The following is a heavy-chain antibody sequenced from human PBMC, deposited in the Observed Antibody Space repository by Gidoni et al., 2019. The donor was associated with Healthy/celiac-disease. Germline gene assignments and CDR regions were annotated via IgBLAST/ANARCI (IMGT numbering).Heavy chain of an antibody. J-gene: IGHJ4*02. Sequence: EVQLVESGGGLVQPGGSLRLSCAASGFTFSSYWMSWVRQAPGKGLGWVANIKQDGSEKYYVGSVKGRFTISRDNAKNSLYLQMNSLRAEDTAVYYCAREWGLAGTARYFDYWGQGTLVTVSS. D-gene: IGHD6-19*01. CDR2: IKQDGSEK. CDR1: GFTFSSYW. CDR3: AREWGLAGTARYFDY. V-gene: IGHV3-7*03.